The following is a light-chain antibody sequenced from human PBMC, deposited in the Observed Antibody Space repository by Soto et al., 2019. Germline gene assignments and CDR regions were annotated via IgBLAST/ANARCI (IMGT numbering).Light chain of an antibody. J-gene: IGLJ1*01. CDR1: SSNVGAGYD. CDR2: GNS. V-gene: IGLV1-40*01. Sequence: QSVRTQPPSVSGAPGQMVTISCTGNSSNVGAGYDVHWYQHLPGTAPKLLIYGNSNRPSGVPDRFSGSKSGTSASLAITGLQAEDEADYYCQSYDRSLSGFHVFGTGTKVTVL. CDR3: QSYDRSLSGFHV.